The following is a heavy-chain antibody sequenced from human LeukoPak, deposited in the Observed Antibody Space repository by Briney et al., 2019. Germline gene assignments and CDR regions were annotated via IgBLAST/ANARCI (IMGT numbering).Heavy chain of an antibody. CDR1: GFTFDDYA. D-gene: IGHD3-22*01. CDR2: ISWNSGSI. Sequence: GGSLRLSCAASGFTFDDYAMHWVRQAPGKGLEWVPGISWNSGSIGYADSVKGRFTISRDNAKNSPYLQMNSLRAEDTAVYYCAGSDTIGYSPREWDYWYFDLWGRGTLVTVSS. J-gene: IGHJ2*01. V-gene: IGHV3-9*01. CDR3: AGSDTIGYSPREWDYWYFDL.